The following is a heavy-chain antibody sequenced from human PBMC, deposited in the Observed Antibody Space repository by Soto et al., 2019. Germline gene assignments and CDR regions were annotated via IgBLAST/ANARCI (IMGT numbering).Heavy chain of an antibody. CDR1: GGSISSSSYY. D-gene: IGHD3-3*01. J-gene: IGHJ6*03. CDR2: IYYSGST. Sequence: SETLSLTCTVSGGSISSSSYYWGWIRQPPGKGLEWIGSIYYSGSTYYNPSLKSRVTISVDTSKNQFSLKLSSVTAADTAVYYCARGGYDFWSGYYTDYYYYYYMDVWGKGTTVTVSS. CDR3: ARGGYDFWSGYYTDYYYYYYMDV. V-gene: IGHV4-39*07.